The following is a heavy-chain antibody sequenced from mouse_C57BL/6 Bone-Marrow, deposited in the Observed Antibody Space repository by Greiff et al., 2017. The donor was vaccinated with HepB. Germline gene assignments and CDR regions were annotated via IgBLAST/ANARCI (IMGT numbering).Heavy chain of an antibody. D-gene: IGHD1-1*01. CDR1: GYTFTSYW. J-gene: IGHJ1*03. CDR2: IDPNSGGT. Sequence: VKLQQPGAELVKPGASVKLSCKASGYTFTSYWMHWVKQRPGRGLEWIGRIDPNSGGTKYNEKFKSKATLTVDKPSSTAYMQLSSLTSEDSAVYYCARPAYYGSRNWYFDVWGTGTTVTVSS. V-gene: IGHV1-72*01. CDR3: ARPAYYGSRNWYFDV.